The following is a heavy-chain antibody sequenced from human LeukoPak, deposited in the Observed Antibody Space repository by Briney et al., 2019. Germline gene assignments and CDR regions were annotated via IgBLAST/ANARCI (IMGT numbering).Heavy chain of an antibody. V-gene: IGHV1-46*01. J-gene: IGHJ6*02. CDR2: INPTGGST. Sequence: ASVKVSCKASGYTFPSYFMHWVRQAPGQGLEWMGIINPTGGSTTYAQKFQGRVTMTRDTSTSTAYMELRSLRSDDTAVYYCARARYCSSTSCPGYYYYGMDVWGQGTTVTVSS. D-gene: IGHD2-2*01. CDR1: GYTFPSYF. CDR3: ARARYCSSTSCPGYYYYGMDV.